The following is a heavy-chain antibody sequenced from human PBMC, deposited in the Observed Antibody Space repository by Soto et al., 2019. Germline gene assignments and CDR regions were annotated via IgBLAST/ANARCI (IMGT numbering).Heavy chain of an antibody. D-gene: IGHD6-19*01. V-gene: IGHV1-69*13. CDR2: IIPIFGTA. Sequence: ASVKVSCKASGGTFSSYAISWVRQAPGQGLEWMGGIIPIFGTANYAQKFQGRVTITADESTSTAYTELSSLRSEDTAVYYCARSYSSGWYWFDPWGQGTLVTVS. CDR3: ARSYSSGWYWFDP. J-gene: IGHJ5*02. CDR1: GGTFSSYA.